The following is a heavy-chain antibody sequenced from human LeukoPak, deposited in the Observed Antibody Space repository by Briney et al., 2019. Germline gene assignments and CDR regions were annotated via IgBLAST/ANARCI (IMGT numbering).Heavy chain of an antibody. Sequence: GGSLRLSCAASGFTFSSYSMNWVRQAPGKGLEWVSSISSSSSYIYYADSVKGRFTISRDNAKNSLYLQMNSRRAEDTAVYYCARALNNGNSLIWGQGTLVTVSS. D-gene: IGHD1-7*01. CDR2: ISSSSSYI. CDR3: ARALNNGNSLI. J-gene: IGHJ4*02. CDR1: GFTFSSYS. V-gene: IGHV3-21*01.